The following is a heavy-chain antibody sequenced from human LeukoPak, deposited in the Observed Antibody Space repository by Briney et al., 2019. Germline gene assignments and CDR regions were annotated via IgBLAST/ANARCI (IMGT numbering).Heavy chain of an antibody. Sequence: PSETLSLTCTVSGGSISSYYWSWIRQPPGKGLEWIGYIYYSGSTNYNPSLKSRVTISVDTSKNQFSLKLSSVTAADTAVYYCAGLGGGSYFWDYWGQGTLDTVSS. CDR1: GGSISSYY. CDR3: AGLGGGSYFWDY. J-gene: IGHJ4*02. D-gene: IGHD1-26*01. V-gene: IGHV4-59*01. CDR2: IYYSGST.